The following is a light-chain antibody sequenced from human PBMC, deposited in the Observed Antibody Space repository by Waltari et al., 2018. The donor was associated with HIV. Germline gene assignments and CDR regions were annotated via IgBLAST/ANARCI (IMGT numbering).Light chain of an antibody. CDR3: QAWDSSTVVV. J-gene: IGLJ2*01. Sequence: SYELTQPPSVSVSPGQPASIPCSGHQLGGKYAGWYQPKPGQSPVLVIYQDSKRPSGIPERFSGSNSGNTATLTISGTQAMDEADYYCQAWDSSTVVVFGGGTKLTVL. V-gene: IGLV3-1*01. CDR2: QDS. CDR1: QLGGKY.